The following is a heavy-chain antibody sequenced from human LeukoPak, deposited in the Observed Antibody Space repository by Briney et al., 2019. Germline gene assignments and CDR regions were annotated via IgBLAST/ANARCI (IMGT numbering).Heavy chain of an antibody. CDR3: AKPVVTAILNDAFDI. V-gene: IGHV4-61*01. J-gene: IGHJ3*02. CDR1: GASVSSASY. D-gene: IGHD2-21*02. Sequence: PSETLSLTCTVSGASVSSASYWTWVRQPPGKGVEWIAHIYNGVNTNYNPSLKSRVTISVDTSKNQFSLRLNSVTAADTAVYYCAKPVVTAILNDAFDIWGQGTMVTVSS. CDR2: IYNGVNT.